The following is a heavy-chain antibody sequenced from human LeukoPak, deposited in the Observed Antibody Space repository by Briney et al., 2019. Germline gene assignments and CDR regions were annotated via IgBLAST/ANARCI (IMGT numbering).Heavy chain of an antibody. J-gene: IGHJ4*02. V-gene: IGHV4-61*02. CDR2: IYTSGST. Sequence: SQTLSLTCTVSGGSISSGSYYWSWIRQPAGKGLEWIGRIYTSGSTNYNPSLKSRVTISVDTSKNQFSLKLSSVTAADTAVYYCARVMEVGSYPGYFDYWGQGTLVTVSS. CDR1: GGSISSGSYY. CDR3: ARVMEVGSYPGYFDY. D-gene: IGHD1-26*01.